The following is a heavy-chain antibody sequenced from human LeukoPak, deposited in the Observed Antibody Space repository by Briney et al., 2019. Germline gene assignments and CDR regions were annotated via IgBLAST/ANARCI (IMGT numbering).Heavy chain of an antibody. V-gene: IGHV1-2*02. CDR2: IKPHSGGT. Sequence: ASVKVSCKASGYTFTDYHMHWVRQAPGQGLEWMGWIKPHSGGTNYAQRFQGRVTMTGDTSISTAYMELSSLRSDDTAVYFCARDMAVGASRWEPLALEFDYWGQGTLVTVSS. D-gene: IGHD1-26*01. J-gene: IGHJ4*02. CDR1: GYTFTDYH. CDR3: ARDMAVGASRWEPLALEFDY.